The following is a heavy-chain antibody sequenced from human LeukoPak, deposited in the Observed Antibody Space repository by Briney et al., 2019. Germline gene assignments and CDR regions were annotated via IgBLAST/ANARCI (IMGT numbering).Heavy chain of an antibody. J-gene: IGHJ3*02. Sequence: PGGSLSLSCAASGFTFSSYGMSWVRQAPGKGLEGVSAISGSGGSTYYADSVKGRFTISRDNSKNTLYLQRNSLRAEDTAVYYCAKDLVEDYDSSGYYYGDAFDIWGQGTMVTVSS. V-gene: IGHV3-23*01. CDR2: ISGSGGST. CDR3: AKDLVEDYDSSGYYYGDAFDI. D-gene: IGHD3-22*01. CDR1: GFTFSSYG.